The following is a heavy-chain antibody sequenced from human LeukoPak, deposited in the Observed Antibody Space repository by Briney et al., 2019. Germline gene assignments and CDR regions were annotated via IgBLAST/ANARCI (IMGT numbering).Heavy chain of an antibody. D-gene: IGHD6-19*01. CDR2: ISGSGGST. CDR1: GFTFSSYA. J-gene: IGHJ4*02. V-gene: IGHV3-23*01. Sequence: PGGSLRLSCAASGFTFSSYAMSWVRQAPGKGLEWVSAISGSGGSTYYADSVKGRFTISRDNSKNTLYLQMNSLRAEDTAVYYSAKPPTSIAVAGSKYYFDYWAQETLVAVP. CDR3: AKPPTSIAVAGSKYYFDY.